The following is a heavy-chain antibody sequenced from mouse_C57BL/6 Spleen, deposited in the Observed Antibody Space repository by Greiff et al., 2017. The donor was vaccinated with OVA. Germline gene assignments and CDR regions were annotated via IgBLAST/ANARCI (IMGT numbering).Heavy chain of an antibody. V-gene: IGHV1-75*01. Sequence: QVHVKQSGPELVKPGASVKISCKASGYTFTDYYINWVKQRPGQGLEWIGWIFPGSGSTYYTEKFKGKATLTVDKSSSTAYMLLSSLTSEDSAVYFCARSGYYEGDYAMDYWGQGTSVTVSS. CDR1: GYTFTDYY. CDR3: ARSGYYEGDYAMDY. CDR2: IFPGSGST. J-gene: IGHJ4*01. D-gene: IGHD2-3*01.